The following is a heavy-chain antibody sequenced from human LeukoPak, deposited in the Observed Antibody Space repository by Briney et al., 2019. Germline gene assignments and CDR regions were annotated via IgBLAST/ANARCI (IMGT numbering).Heavy chain of an antibody. Sequence: ASVKVSSKPSGYTFTTYDINWVRQATGHGLEWMGWMNPNSGNAGYAQKFQGRVTMTKNTSISPAYMELTSLRSEDPAAYYRAKRIQLWSYHPFFYYYMDVWGKGTTVTVSS. J-gene: IGHJ6*03. V-gene: IGHV1-8*01. CDR3: AKRIQLWSYHPFFYYYMDV. D-gene: IGHD5-18*01. CDR2: MNPNSGNA. CDR1: GYTFTTYD.